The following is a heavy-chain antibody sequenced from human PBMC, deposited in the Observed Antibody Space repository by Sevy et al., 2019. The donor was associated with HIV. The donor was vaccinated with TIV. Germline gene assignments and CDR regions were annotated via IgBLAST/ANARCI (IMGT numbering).Heavy chain of an antibody. D-gene: IGHD6-19*01. V-gene: IGHV4-61*01. Sequence: SETLSLTCTVSGGSVSSGSYYWSRIRQPPGKGLEWIGYIYYSGSTNYNPSLKSRVTISVDTSKNQFSLKLSSVTAADTAVYYCASWSSGWYVLNYWGQGTLVTVSS. CDR2: IYYSGST. J-gene: IGHJ4*02. CDR3: ASWSSGWYVLNY. CDR1: GGSVSSGSYY.